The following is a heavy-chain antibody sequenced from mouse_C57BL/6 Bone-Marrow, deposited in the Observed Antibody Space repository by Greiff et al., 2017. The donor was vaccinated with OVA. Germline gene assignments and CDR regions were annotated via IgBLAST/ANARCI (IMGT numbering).Heavy chain of an antibody. Sequence: QVQLQQSGPELVKPGASVKISCKASGYAFSSSWMNWVKQRPGQGLEWIGRIYPGDGDTNYNGKFKGKATLTADKSSSTAYMQLSSLTSEDSAVYFCARSPVLSGYHAMDYWGQGTSVTVSS. D-gene: IGHD3-2*02. CDR1: GYAFSSSW. J-gene: IGHJ4*01. CDR3: ARSPVLSGYHAMDY. V-gene: IGHV1-82*01. CDR2: IYPGDGDT.